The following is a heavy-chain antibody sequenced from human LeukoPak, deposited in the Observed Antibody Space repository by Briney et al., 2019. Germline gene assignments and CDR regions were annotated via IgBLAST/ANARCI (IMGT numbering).Heavy chain of an antibody. J-gene: IGHJ4*02. CDR2: INPNSGST. CDR3: ARGRSILWFGEGIGFDY. CDR1: GYTFTGYY. V-gene: IGHV1-2*02. D-gene: IGHD3-10*01. Sequence: ASVKVSCKASGYTFTGYYMNWVRQAPGQGLEWMGWINPNSGSTNYAQKFQGRVTMTRDTSISTAYMELSRLRSDDTAVYYCARGRSILWFGEGIGFDYWGQGTLVTVSS.